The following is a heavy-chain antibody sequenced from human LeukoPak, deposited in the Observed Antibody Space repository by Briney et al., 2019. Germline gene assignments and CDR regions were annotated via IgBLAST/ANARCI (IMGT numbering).Heavy chain of an antibody. CDR3: ARGSYYDSSGYPAFDY. D-gene: IGHD3-22*01. CDR2: ISSSSSYI. J-gene: IGHJ4*02. V-gene: IGHV3-21*01. CDR1: GFTFSSYS. Sequence: PGGSLRLSCAASGFTFSSYSMNWVRQAPGKGLEWVSSISSSSSYIYYADSVKGRFTISRDNAKNSLYLQMNSLRAEDTAVYYCARGSYYDSSGYPAFDYWGQGTLVTVSS.